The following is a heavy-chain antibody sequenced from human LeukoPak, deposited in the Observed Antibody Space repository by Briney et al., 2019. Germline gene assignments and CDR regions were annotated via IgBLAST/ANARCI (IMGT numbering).Heavy chain of an antibody. CDR1: GFTFDDYA. Sequence: PGRSLRLSCAAPGFTFDDYAMHWVRQAPGKGLEWVSGISWNSGSIGYADSVKGRFTISRDNAKNSLYLQMNGLRAEDTAVYYCARVHGGYPFDQWGQGTLVTVSS. D-gene: IGHD2-15*01. V-gene: IGHV3-9*01. CDR2: ISWNSGSI. J-gene: IGHJ4*02. CDR3: ARVHGGYPFDQ.